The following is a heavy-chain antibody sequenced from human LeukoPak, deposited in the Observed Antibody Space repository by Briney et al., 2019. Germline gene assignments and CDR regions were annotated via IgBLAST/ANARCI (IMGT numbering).Heavy chain of an antibody. D-gene: IGHD6-19*01. J-gene: IGHJ4*02. Sequence: SETLSLTCTVSGGSISSYYWGWIRQPPGKGLEWIGYIYYSGGTNYNPSLKSRVTISVDTSKNQFSLKLSSVTAADTAVYYCATAPTGYSSGWYYGYWGQGTLVTVSS. CDR2: IYYSGGT. CDR1: GGSISSYY. CDR3: ATAPTGYSSGWYYGY. V-gene: IGHV4-59*01.